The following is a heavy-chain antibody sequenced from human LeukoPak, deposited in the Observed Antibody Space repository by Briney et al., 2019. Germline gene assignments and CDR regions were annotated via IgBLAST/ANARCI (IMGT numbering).Heavy chain of an antibody. Sequence: GGSLRLSSAAYGFTFSSYSMNWVRQAPGKGLEWVSSISSSSSYIYYADSVKGRFTISRDNAQNTLYLQMNSLRGEDTAVYYCAREGDIAALDCWGQGSLVAV. V-gene: IGHV3-21*01. CDR3: AREGDIAALDC. J-gene: IGHJ4*02. CDR1: GFTFSSYS. D-gene: IGHD6-6*01. CDR2: ISSSSSYI.